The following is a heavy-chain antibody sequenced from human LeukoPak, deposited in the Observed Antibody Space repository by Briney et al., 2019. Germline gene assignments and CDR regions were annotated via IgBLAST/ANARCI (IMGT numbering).Heavy chain of an antibody. V-gene: IGHV3-30*02. CDR1: GFTFSSYA. Sequence: GGSPRLSCAASGFTFSSYAISWVRQAPGKGLEWVAFIRYDGSNKYYADSVKGRFTISRDNSKNTLYLQMNSLRAEDTAVYYCANIGYCSSTSCRPIDYWGQGTLVTVSS. CDR3: ANIGYCSSTSCRPIDY. CDR2: IRYDGSNK. J-gene: IGHJ4*02. D-gene: IGHD2-2*01.